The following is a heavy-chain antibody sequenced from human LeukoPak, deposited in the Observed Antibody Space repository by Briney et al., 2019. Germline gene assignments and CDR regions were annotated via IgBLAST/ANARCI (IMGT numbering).Heavy chain of an antibody. J-gene: IGHJ4*02. CDR2: IYLNSGGT. Sequence: AAVKVSCKASGYTFTGYYMHWVRQAPGQGLEWMGRIYLNSGGTNYAPQFQGRVTMTRDTSISTVYMELSRLRSDDTAVYYCARDTAYYYDSSGYEYFDYWGQGTLVTVSS. V-gene: IGHV1-2*06. CDR1: GYTFTGYY. CDR3: ARDTAYYYDSSGYEYFDY. D-gene: IGHD3-22*01.